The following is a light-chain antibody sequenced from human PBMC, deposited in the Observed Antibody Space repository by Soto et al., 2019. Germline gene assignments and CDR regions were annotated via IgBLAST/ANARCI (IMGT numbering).Light chain of an antibody. V-gene: IGKV1-39*01. Sequence: IQLTQSPSSLSASVGDRVTVTCRASQDIRNYLAWYQQKPGKAPKLLICDASTLYSGVPSRSSGSGSGTDFTLTISSLQPEDFATYYCQQSYSTPITFGQGTRLEI. CDR1: QDIRNY. CDR2: DAS. J-gene: IGKJ5*01. CDR3: QQSYSTPIT.